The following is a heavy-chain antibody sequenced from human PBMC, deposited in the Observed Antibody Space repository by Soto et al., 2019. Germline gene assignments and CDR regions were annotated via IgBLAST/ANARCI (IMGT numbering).Heavy chain of an antibody. CDR3: ARVGGVGDSSGYPDFYLDY. CDR2: IYHSGST. V-gene: IGHV4-30-2*01. CDR1: GGSISSGGYS. Sequence: LSLTCAVSGGSISSGGYSWSWIRQPPGKGLEWIGYIYHSGSTYYNPSLKSRVTISVDRSKNQFSLKLSSVTAADTAVYYCARVGGVGDSSGYPDFYLDYWGQGTLVTVSS. J-gene: IGHJ4*02. D-gene: IGHD3-22*01.